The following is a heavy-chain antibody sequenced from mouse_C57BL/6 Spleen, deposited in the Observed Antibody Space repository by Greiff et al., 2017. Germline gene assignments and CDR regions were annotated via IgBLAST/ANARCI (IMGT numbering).Heavy chain of an antibody. J-gene: IGHJ3*01. D-gene: IGHD2-1*01. CDR3: ARTGGNPAWFAY. Sequence: QVHVKQSGAELVKPGASVKMSCKASGYTFTTYPIEWMKQNHGKSLEWIGNFHPYNDDTKYNEKFKGKATLTVEKSSSTVYLELSRLTSDDSAVYYCARTGGNPAWFAYWGQGTLVTVSA. CDR1: GYTFTTYP. CDR2: FHPYNDDT. V-gene: IGHV1-47*01.